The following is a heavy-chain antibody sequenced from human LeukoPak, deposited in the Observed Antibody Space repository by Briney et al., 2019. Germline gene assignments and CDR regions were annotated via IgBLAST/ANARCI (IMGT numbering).Heavy chain of an antibody. CDR1: GDSVSSNSAA. CDR3: TRSDCSSGRCPGFDN. Sequence: SQTFSLTCGISGDSVSSNSAAWNWIRQSPSRGLEWLGRTYYRSKWFINYAPSVKSRIIVNPDTPKNQVSLQLNSVTPEDTAVYYCTRSDCSSGRCPGFDNWGQGTLVTVSS. V-gene: IGHV6-1*01. D-gene: IGHD6-19*01. CDR2: TYYRSKWFI. J-gene: IGHJ4*02.